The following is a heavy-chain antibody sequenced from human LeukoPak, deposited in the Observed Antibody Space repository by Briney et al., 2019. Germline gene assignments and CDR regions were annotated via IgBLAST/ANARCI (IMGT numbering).Heavy chain of an antibody. D-gene: IGHD3-10*01. CDR1: GGSISTSNSY. V-gene: IGHV4-39*01. J-gene: IGHJ5*02. CDR3: ARHGGLLWFGELLSRTNNWFDP. CDR2: IYYSGNT. Sequence: PSETLSLTCAVSGGSISTSNSYWGWIRRPPGKGLEWVGSIYYSGNTYYNPSLKSRVTISVDTSKNQFSLKLSSVTAADTAVYYCARHGGLLWFGELLSRTNNWFDPWGQGTLVTVSS.